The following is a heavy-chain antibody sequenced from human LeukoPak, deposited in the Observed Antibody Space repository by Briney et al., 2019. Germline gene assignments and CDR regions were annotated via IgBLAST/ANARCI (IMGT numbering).Heavy chain of an antibody. J-gene: IGHJ6*02. Sequence: ASVKVSCKASGYTFTGYYMHWVRQAPGQGLEWMGWINPNSGGTNYAQKFQGRVTMTRDTSISTAYMELSRLRSDDTAVYYCARGGDVVVTARGHYYYGMDVWGQGTTVTVSS. D-gene: IGHD2-21*02. CDR3: ARGGDVVVTARGHYYYGMDV. CDR1: GYTFTGYY. V-gene: IGHV1-2*02. CDR2: INPNSGGT.